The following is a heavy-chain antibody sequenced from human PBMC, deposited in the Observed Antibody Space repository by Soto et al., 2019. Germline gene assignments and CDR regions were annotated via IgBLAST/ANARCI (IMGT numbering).Heavy chain of an antibody. Sequence: ASVKVSCKASGCTFSSYAISWVRQAPGQGLEWMGGIIPIFGTANYAQKFQGRVTITADKSTSTAYMELNSLRSEDTAVYYCANLVTVVHESSSWYGEYDYGMDVWGQGTTVTVSS. CDR3: ANLVTVVHESSSWYGEYDYGMDV. CDR1: GCTFSSYA. V-gene: IGHV1-69*06. D-gene: IGHD6-13*01. CDR2: IIPIFGTA. J-gene: IGHJ6*02.